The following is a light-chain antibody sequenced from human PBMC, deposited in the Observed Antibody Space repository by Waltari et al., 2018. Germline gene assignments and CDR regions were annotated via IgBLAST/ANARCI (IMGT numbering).Light chain of an antibody. J-gene: IGLJ1*01. CDR3: AAWDDSLNGYV. CDR1: NSNIGSNT. Sequence: QSVLTQPPSASGTPGQRVTMSCSGSNSNIGSNTVTWYQQLPGTAPKPPIYSNNQRPSGVPDRFSGSKSGTSASLAISGLQSEDEADYYCAAWDDSLNGYVFGTGTKVTVL. CDR2: SNN. V-gene: IGLV1-44*01.